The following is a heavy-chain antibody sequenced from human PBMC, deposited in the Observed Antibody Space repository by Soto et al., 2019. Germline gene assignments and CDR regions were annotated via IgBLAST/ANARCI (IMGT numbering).Heavy chain of an antibody. Sequence: ASVKVSCKASGYTFTSYCISWVRQAPGQGLEWMGWISAYNGNTNYAQKLQGRVTMTTDTSTSTAYMELRSLRSDDTAVYYCARYDFWTQPHNWFDPWGQGTLVTVSS. J-gene: IGHJ5*02. V-gene: IGHV1-18*01. CDR1: GYTFTSYC. D-gene: IGHD3-3*01. CDR2: ISAYNGNT. CDR3: ARYDFWTQPHNWFDP.